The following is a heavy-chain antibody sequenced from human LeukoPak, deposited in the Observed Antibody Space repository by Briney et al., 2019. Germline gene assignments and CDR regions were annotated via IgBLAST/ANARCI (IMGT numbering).Heavy chain of an antibody. Sequence: QAGGSLRLSCAASGFTLSSYDIHWVRQAPGKGLEWVAIISYDGSDKYYADSVKGRFTISRDNSKNTLYLQMNSLRAEDTAVYYCAKDSQQWLASHYFDNWGQGTLVTVSS. V-gene: IGHV3-30*18. J-gene: IGHJ4*02. CDR2: ISYDGSDK. D-gene: IGHD6-19*01. CDR3: AKDSQQWLASHYFDN. CDR1: GFTLSSYD.